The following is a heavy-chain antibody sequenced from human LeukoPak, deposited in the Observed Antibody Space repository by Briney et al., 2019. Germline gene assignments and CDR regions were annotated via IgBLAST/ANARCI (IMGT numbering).Heavy chain of an antibody. CDR1: GGSISSGGYY. V-gene: IGHV4-31*03. J-gene: IGHJ4*02. CDR2: IYYSGST. D-gene: IGHD6-19*01. Sequence: SQTLSLTCTVPGGSISSGGYYWSWIRQHPGKGLEWIGYIYYSGSTYYNPSLKSRVTISVDTSKNQFSLKLSSVTAADTAVYYCARHGGFAVAGTIDYWGQGTLITVSS. CDR3: ARHGGFAVAGTIDY.